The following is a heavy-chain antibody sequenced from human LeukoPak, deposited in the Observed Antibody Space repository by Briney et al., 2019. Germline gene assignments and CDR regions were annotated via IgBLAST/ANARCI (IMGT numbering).Heavy chain of an antibody. CDR3: ARLSSSWYQDWYFDL. Sequence: SETLSLTCTVSGGSISSYDWSWIRQPAGKGLEWIGRIYTRGSTNYNPSLKSRVSMSVDTSKKQFSLKQSSVTAADTAVYYCARLSSSWYQDWYFDLWGRGTLVTVPS. CDR2: IYTRGST. J-gene: IGHJ2*01. CDR1: GGSISSYD. V-gene: IGHV4-4*07. D-gene: IGHD6-13*01.